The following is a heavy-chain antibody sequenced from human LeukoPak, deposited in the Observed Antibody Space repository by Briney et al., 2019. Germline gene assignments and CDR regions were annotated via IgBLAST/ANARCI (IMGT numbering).Heavy chain of an antibody. J-gene: IGHJ4*02. CDR3: SRAIRYSSGWALDH. CDR1: GDSVSSNSAA. Sequence: SQTLLLTCAISGDSVSSNSAAWNWIRQSPSRGLEWLGRTYYRSKWYNDYTVSVKSRITINADTSKNQFSLQLNSVTPEDTAVYYCSRAIRYSSGWALDHWGQGTLVTVSS. D-gene: IGHD6-19*01. CDR2: TYYRSKWYN. V-gene: IGHV6-1*01.